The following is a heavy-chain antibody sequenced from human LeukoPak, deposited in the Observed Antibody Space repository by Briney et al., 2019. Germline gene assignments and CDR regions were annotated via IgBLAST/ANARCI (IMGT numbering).Heavy chain of an antibody. CDR3: ARTYTSGWCAN. Sequence: GASLKISFKASGYRFTDFWIGWGRPLPGKGLEWMGNIHPADSDTRYSPSFQGHVTISADKSINPAYLQWNSLNASDTAMYYCARTYTSGWCANWGQGTLVTVSS. V-gene: IGHV5-51*01. CDR2: IHPADSDT. CDR1: GYRFTDFW. J-gene: IGHJ4*02. D-gene: IGHD6-13*01.